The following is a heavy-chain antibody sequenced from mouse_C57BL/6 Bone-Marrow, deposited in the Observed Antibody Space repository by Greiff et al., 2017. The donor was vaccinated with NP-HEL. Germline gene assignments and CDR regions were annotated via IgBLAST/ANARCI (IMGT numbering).Heavy chain of an antibody. J-gene: IGHJ4*01. CDR2: ISYDGSN. Sequence: EVQLVESGPGLVKPSQSLSLTCSVTGYSITSGYYWNWIRQFPGNKLEWMGYISYDGSNNYNPSLKNRISITRDTSKNQFFLKLNSVTTEDTATYYCARVGTTVVATRDYAMDYWGQGTSVTVSS. D-gene: IGHD1-1*01. CDR3: ARVGTTVVATRDYAMDY. V-gene: IGHV3-6*01. CDR1: GYSITSGYY.